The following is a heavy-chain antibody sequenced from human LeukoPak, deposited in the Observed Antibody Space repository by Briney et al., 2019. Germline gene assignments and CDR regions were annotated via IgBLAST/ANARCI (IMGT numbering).Heavy chain of an antibody. V-gene: IGHV3-74*01. D-gene: IGHD2-8*01. CDR3: ARGNMLGYYYGMDV. J-gene: IGHJ6*02. CDR2: INSDGSST. CDR1: GFTFSSYW. Sequence: PGGSLRLSCAASGFTFSSYWMHWVRQAPGKGLVWVSRINSDGSSTSYADSVKGRFTISRDNAKNSLYLQMNSLRAEDTAVYYCARGNMLGYYYGMDVWGQGTTVTVSS.